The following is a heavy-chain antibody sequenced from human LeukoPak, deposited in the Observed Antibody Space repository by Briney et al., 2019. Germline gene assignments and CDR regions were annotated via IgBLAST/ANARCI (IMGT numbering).Heavy chain of an antibody. CDR3: ARDRGLSGYDLCDY. V-gene: IGHV3-7*01. D-gene: IGHD5-12*01. Sequence: GGSLRLSCAASTYTFSNYWMNWVRQAPGKGLEWVATIKHDGSEKHYVDSVEGRFTISRDNAMNSLYLQMNSLRAEDTAVYYCARDRGLSGYDLCDYWGQGTLVTVSS. J-gene: IGHJ4*02. CDR2: IKHDGSEK. CDR1: TYTFSNYW.